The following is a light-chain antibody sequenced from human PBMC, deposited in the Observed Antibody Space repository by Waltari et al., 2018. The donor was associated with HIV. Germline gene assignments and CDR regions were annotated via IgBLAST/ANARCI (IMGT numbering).Light chain of an antibody. CDR1: SRDIGAYNR. J-gene: IGLJ3*02. V-gene: IGLV2-18*02. Sequence: QSALTQPPSVSGSLGQSVPISCTGNSRDIGAYNRVSWYQQSPGTAPKPRIHEGTHRPSGVPVRFSGSKSGNTASLTISGLQADDEADYYCSSYTTSSTWVFGGGTKLTVL. CDR2: EGT. CDR3: SSYTTSSTWV.